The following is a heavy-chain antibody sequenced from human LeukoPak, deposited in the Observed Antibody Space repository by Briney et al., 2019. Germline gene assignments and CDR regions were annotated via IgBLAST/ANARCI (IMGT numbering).Heavy chain of an antibody. Sequence: GVSLGLSCTVSAFTFRTCTMHWVRQAPGKGLEWIAVISYDGSNIYYTDSVKGRFTISRDNSKSTLYLQMNSLRAEDTAVYYCVCYGPGSYSTAGWGQGTLVTVSS. J-gene: IGHJ4*02. CDR2: ISYDGSNI. D-gene: IGHD3-10*01. CDR1: AFTFRTCT. V-gene: IGHV3-30*04. CDR3: VCYGPGSYSTAG.